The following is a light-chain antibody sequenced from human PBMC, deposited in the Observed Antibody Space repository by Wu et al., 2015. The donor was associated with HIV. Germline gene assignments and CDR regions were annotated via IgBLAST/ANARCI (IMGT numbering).Light chain of an antibody. CDR3: QDRES. CDR2: DTS. CDR1: QGVSS. J-gene: IGKJ3*01. Sequence: IVLTQSPDTLSLSPGETGTLFCRASQGVSSLAWFQKKHGQPPRLLIYDTSRRASGTPDKFSGSGSGTNFFLTITRLDPEDFAVYFCQDRESFGQGTKVD. V-gene: IGKV3D-20*02.